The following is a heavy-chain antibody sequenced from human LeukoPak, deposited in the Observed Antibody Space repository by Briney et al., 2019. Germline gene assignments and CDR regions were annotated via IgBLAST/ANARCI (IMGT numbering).Heavy chain of an antibody. J-gene: IGHJ5*02. Sequence: GASVKVSCKASGYTFSDYHMHWVRQAPGQGLEWMGCINPNSGGTNYAQKFQGRVTMTSDTSISTIYMELSRLRFDDTAVYYCSNYRYGAWGQGTRVTVSS. CDR1: GYTFSDYH. CDR3: SNYRYGA. D-gene: IGHD4/OR15-4a*01. CDR2: INPNSGGT. V-gene: IGHV1-2*02.